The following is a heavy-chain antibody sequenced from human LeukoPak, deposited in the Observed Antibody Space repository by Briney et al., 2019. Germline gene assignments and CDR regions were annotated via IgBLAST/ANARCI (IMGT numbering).Heavy chain of an antibody. CDR1: GFTFSSYG. CDR3: AKSTVTDYYYYGMDV. V-gene: IGHV3-30*18. J-gene: IGHJ6*02. D-gene: IGHD4-17*01. Sequence: GSLRLSCAASGFTFSSYGMHWVRQAPGKGLEWVAVISYDGSNKYYADSVKGRFTISRDNSKNTLYLQMNSLRAEDTAVYYCAKSTVTDYYYYGMDVWGQGTTVTVSS. CDR2: ISYDGSNK.